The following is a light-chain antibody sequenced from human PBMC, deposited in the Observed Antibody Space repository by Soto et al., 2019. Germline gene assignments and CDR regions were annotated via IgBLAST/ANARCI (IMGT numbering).Light chain of an antibody. CDR3: QQQRWSPQP. Sequence: EIVLTQSPGTLSLSPGERATLSCRASQSVSNYLAWYQRKPGQAPRLLIYGASSRATGIPDRFSGSGSGTDFTLTISRLEPEDFAVDYCQQQRWSPQPFAHGPKV. CDR1: QSVSNY. J-gene: IGKJ1*01. CDR2: GAS. V-gene: IGKV3-20*01.